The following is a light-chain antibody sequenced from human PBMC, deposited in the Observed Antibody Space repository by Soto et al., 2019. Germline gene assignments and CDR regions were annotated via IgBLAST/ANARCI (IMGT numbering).Light chain of an antibody. CDR2: KAS. CDR3: QQYKSYSPAT. CDR1: QSVSNW. J-gene: IGKJ1*01. Sequence: DIRMTQSPSSLSASVGDRVIITCRASQSVSNWLAWYQQKPGKAPNLLIDKASSLKSGVPSRFSGSGSGTEFTLTISSLQPDDFASYYCQQYKSYSPATFGQGTKVDI. V-gene: IGKV1-5*03.